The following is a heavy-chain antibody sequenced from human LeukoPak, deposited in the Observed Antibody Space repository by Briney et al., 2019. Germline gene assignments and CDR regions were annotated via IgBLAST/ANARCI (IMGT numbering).Heavy chain of an antibody. V-gene: IGHV3-66*01. CDR1: GFTVSSNY. J-gene: IGHJ6*02. D-gene: IGHD3-3*02. Sequence: GGSLRLSCAASGFTVSSNYMGWVRQAPGKGLEWVSVIYSGGSTYYADSVKGRFTISRDNSKNTLYLQMNSLRAEDTAVYYCARDGTDVLGGYGMDVWGQGTTVTVSS. CDR2: IYSGGST. CDR3: ARDGTDVLGGYGMDV.